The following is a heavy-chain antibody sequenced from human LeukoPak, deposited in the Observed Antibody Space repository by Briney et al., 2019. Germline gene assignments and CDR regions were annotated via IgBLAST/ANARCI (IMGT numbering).Heavy chain of an antibody. D-gene: IGHD2-15*01. V-gene: IGHV1-69*05. CDR3: GRKAGDCGGGSCYSIDY. J-gene: IGHJ4*02. CDR2: IIPIFSTA. Sequence: GASVKVSCKAFGGAFSSEAISWVRQAPAQGLEWKGVIIPIFSTANYAQKFQGRVTITTDECTSTAYTEVSSLRSEDTAVYYCGRKAGDCGGGSCYSIDYWGQGTLVTVSS. CDR1: GGAFSSEA.